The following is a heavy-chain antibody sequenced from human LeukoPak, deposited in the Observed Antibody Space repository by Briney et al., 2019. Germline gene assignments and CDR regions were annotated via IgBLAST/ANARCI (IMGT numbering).Heavy chain of an antibody. J-gene: IGHJ3*01. CDR2: IYYSGST. CDR3: ARDLYCTHGVCYSPGAFDL. Sequence: SETLSLTCTVSGGSISSYYWSWIRQPPGKGLEWIGYIYYSGSTNYNPSLKSRVTISVDTSKNQFSLKLSSVTAADTAIYYCARDLYCTHGVCYSPGAFDLWGQGTMVTVSS. D-gene: IGHD2-8*01. V-gene: IGHV4-59*01. CDR1: GGSISSYY.